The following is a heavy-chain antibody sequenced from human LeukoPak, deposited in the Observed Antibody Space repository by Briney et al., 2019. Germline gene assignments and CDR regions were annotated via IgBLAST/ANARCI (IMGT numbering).Heavy chain of an antibody. CDR1: GFTFTSYT. V-gene: IGHV3-23*01. D-gene: IGHD7-27*01. Sequence: RGSLRLSCAASGFTFTSYTMSWVRQAPGKGLAWVSAISGSGGTTYYADSVKGRFTISRDNAKNSLYLQMNSLRAEDTAVYYCAREDWGSWYFDYWGQGTLVTVSS. CDR2: ISGSGGTT. CDR3: AREDWGSWYFDY. J-gene: IGHJ4*02.